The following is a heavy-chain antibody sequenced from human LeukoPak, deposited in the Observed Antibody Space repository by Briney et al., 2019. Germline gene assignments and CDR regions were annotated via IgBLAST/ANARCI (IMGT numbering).Heavy chain of an antibody. Sequence: GGSLRLSCAASGFTFSSYWMSWVRQAPGKGLEWVANIKQDGSEKYYVDSVKGRFTISRDNAKNSLYLQMNSLRAEDTAVYYCARGSTYYYDSSGYQILRGARDFDYWGQGTLVTVSS. J-gene: IGHJ4*02. D-gene: IGHD3-22*01. CDR1: GFTFSSYW. CDR3: ARGSTYYYDSSGYQILRGARDFDY. CDR2: IKQDGSEK. V-gene: IGHV3-7*01.